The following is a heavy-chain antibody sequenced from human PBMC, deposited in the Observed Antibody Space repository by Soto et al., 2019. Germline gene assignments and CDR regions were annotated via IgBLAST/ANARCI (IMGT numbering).Heavy chain of an antibody. Sequence: GASVKVSCKASGYTFSSYGISWVRQAPGQGLEWMGWISAYNGNTNYAQKLQGRVTMTTDTSTSTAYMELRSLRSDDTAVYYCARGLPCSSGWYMMDYWGQGTLVTVSS. V-gene: IGHV1-18*01. D-gene: IGHD6-19*01. CDR2: ISAYNGNT. CDR3: ARGLPCSSGWYMMDY. J-gene: IGHJ4*02. CDR1: GYTFSSYG.